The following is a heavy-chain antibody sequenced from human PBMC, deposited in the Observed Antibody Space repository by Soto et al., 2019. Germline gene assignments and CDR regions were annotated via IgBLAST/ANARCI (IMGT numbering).Heavy chain of an antibody. J-gene: IGHJ6*02. CDR3: VKDMGQAAVGIRYPYGLDV. CDR2: IYNDGTT. Sequence: GGSLRLSCVASGLPVAGSYMAWVRQAPGKGLEWASVIYNDGTTYYSQSVEGRFTISRDTSKNTLYLQMSSLRTEDTAVYYCVKDMGQAAVGIRYPYGLDVWGLGTTVTVSS. CDR1: GLPVAGSY. D-gene: IGHD6-13*01. V-gene: IGHV3-53*05.